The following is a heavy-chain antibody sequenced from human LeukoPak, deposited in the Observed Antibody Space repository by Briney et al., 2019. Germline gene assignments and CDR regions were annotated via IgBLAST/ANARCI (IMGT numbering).Heavy chain of an antibody. CDR2: MNPNRGDT. Sequence: ASVKVSCKASGYTFTSYDIHWVRQATGQGLEWMGRMNPNRGDTDYAQKFQGRVTITADTSTDTAYMELSSLRSEDTAVYYCATGWQWFDPWGQGTLVTVSS. V-gene: IGHV1-8*01. J-gene: IGHJ5*02. D-gene: IGHD1-14*01. CDR3: ATGWQWFDP. CDR1: GYTFTSYD.